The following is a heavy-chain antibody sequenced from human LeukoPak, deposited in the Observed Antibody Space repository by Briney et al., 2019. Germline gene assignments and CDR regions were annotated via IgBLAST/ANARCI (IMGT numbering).Heavy chain of an antibody. CDR2: IYPGDSDT. V-gene: IGHV5-51*01. CDR1: GYSFTSYW. CDR3: ASSYDSSGYYYVDDAFDI. D-gene: IGHD3-22*01. J-gene: IGHJ3*02. Sequence: GESLKISCQGSGYSFTSYWIGWVRQMPGKGLEWMGIIYPGDSDTRYSPSFQGQVTISADKSISTAYLQWSSLKASDTAMYYCASSYDSSGYYYVDDAFDIWGQGTMVTVSS.